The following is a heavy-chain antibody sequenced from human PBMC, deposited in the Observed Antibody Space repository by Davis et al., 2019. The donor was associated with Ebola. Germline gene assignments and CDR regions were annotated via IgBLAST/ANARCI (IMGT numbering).Heavy chain of an antibody. CDR3: ARRVAGYPYWYFDL. Sequence: GESLKISCKGSGYSFTSYWISWVRQTPGKGLEWMGRIDPSDSYTNYSPSFQGHVTISADKSISTAYLQWSSLKASDTAMYYCARRVAGYPYWYFDLWGRGTLVTVSS. J-gene: IGHJ2*01. D-gene: IGHD6-19*01. V-gene: IGHV5-10-1*01. CDR2: IDPSDSYT. CDR1: GYSFTSYW.